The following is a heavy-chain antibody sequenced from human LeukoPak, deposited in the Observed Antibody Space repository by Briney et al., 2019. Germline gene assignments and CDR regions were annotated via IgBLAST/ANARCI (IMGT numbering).Heavy chain of an antibody. J-gene: IGHJ4*02. CDR2: ISAYNGNT. Sequence: ASVKVSCKASGYTFTSYGISWVRQAPGQGLEWMGWISAYNGNTNYAQKLQGRVTMTTDTSTSTAYMELRSLRSDDTAVYYCARETDYYDSSGLWYYFDYWGQGTLVTVSS. V-gene: IGHV1-18*01. D-gene: IGHD3-22*01. CDR3: ARETDYYDSSGLWYYFDY. CDR1: GYTFTSYG.